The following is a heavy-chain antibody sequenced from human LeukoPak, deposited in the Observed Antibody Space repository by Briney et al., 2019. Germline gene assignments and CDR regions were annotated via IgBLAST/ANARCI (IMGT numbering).Heavy chain of an antibody. CDR3: ASEVTGSYSPKYNWFDP. CDR1: GFTFSSYG. Sequence: GGSLRLSCAASGFTFSSYGMHWVRQAPGKGLEWVAFIRYDGSNKYYADSVKGRFTISRDNSKNTLYLQMNSLRSEDTAVYYCASEVTGSYSPKYNWFDPWGQGTLVTVSS. D-gene: IGHD3-10*01. J-gene: IGHJ5*02. CDR2: IRYDGSNK. V-gene: IGHV3-30*02.